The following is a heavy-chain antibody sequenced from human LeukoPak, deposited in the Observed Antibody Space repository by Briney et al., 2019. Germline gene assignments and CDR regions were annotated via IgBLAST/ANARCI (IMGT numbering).Heavy chain of an antibody. V-gene: IGHV1-2*06. CDR1: GYTFTGYY. CDR2: INPNSGGT. CDR3: ARSLYDSSGTDY. J-gene: IGHJ4*02. Sequence: ASVKVSCKAYGYTFTGYYMHWVRQAPGQGLEWMGRINPNSGGTNYAQKFQGRVTMTRDTSISTAHMELSRLRSDDTAVYYCARSLYDSSGTDYWGQGTLVTVSS. D-gene: IGHD3-22*01.